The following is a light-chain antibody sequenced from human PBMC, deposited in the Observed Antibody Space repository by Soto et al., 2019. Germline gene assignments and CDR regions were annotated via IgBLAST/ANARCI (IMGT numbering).Light chain of an antibody. Sequence: EIVLTQSPGTLSLSPGDRVTLSCRASQSVSSTFLAWYQQKPGQAPRVVIYGASTRATGIPDRFSGSGSGTDFTLTISRLEPEDFAVYYCQQYESSRTFGQGTKVEMK. CDR3: QQYESSRT. J-gene: IGKJ1*01. CDR1: QSVSSTF. CDR2: GAS. V-gene: IGKV3-20*01.